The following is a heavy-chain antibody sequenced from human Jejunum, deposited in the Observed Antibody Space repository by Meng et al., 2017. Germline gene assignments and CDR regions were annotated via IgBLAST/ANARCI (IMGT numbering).Heavy chain of an antibody. CDR2: IYGNDDK. CDR3: AHRQNSCFDY. CDR1: GFSLSTSGVA. V-gene: IGHV2-5*01. Sequence: PTLVKPTQTLTLTCTFSGFSLSTSGVAVGWIRQPPGKALEWLALIYGNDDKRYSPSLKSRLTITKDTSKNQVVLTMTNVDPVDTATYYCAHRQNSCFDYWGQGALVTVSS. J-gene: IGHJ4*02. D-gene: IGHD2-2*01.